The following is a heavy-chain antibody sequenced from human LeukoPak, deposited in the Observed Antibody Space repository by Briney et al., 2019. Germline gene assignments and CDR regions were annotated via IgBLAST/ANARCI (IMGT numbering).Heavy chain of an antibody. J-gene: IGHJ6*03. CDR3: ARAVVKYYYYYMDV. CDR2: IYSGGST. Sequence: VGSLRLSCAASGFTVSSNYMSWVRQAPGKGLEWVSVIYSGGSTYYADSVKGRFTISRDNSKNTLYLQMNSLRAEDTAVYYCARAVVKYYYYYMDVWGKGTTVTVSS. V-gene: IGHV3-53*01. CDR1: GFTVSSNY.